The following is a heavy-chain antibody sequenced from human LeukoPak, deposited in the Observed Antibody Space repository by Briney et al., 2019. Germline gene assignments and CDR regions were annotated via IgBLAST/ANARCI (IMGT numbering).Heavy chain of an antibody. CDR1: GYTFTGYW. D-gene: IGHD3-10*01. J-gene: IGHJ5*02. CDR2: INPNSGDT. V-gene: IGHV1-2*02. Sequence: ASVKVSCKASGYTFTGYWMHWVRQAPGQGLEWMGWINPNSGDTNYGQKFQGRVTMTRDTSISTAYMELSRLTSDDTAVYYCARISGMIRGVFSFDPWGQGTLVTVSS. CDR3: ARISGMIRGVFSFDP.